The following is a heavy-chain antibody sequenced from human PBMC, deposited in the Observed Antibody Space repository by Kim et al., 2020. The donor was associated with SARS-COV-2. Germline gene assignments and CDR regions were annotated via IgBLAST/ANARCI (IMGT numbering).Heavy chain of an antibody. V-gene: IGHV1-2*06. J-gene: IGHJ4*02. CDR1: GYSFTGYY. CDR3: ARGLYDSRGYSFDY. Sequence: ASVKVSCKTSGYSFTGYYIHWVRQAPGQGLEWMGRINPNSDGKNYAQKFQGGVTLTRDTAISTAYMELSRLTSDDTAVYYCARGLYDSRGYSFDYWGQGTLVTVSS. CDR2: INPNSDGK. D-gene: IGHD3-22*01.